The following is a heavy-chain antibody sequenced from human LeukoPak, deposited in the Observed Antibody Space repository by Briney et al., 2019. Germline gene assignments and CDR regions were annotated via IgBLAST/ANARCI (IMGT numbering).Heavy chain of an antibody. V-gene: IGHV1-8*01. J-gene: IGHJ5*02. Sequence: GASVKVSCKASGYTFTSYDINWVRQATGQGLEWMGWMNPNSGNTGYAQKFQGRVTMTRNTSISTAYMELSSLRSEDTAVYYCARSKLLSHIVVVTAKDNWFDPWGQGTLVTVSS. CDR2: MNPNSGNT. D-gene: IGHD2-21*02. CDR3: ARSKLLSHIVVVTAKDNWFDP. CDR1: GYTFTSYD.